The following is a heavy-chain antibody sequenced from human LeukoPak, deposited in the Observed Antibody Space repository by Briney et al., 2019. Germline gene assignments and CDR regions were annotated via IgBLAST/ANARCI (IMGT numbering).Heavy chain of an antibody. J-gene: IGHJ5*02. CDR3: ARDYALVGAQSSWFDP. D-gene: IGHD1-26*01. CDR2: IYYSGST. Sequence: SETLSLTCTVSGGSISSSSYYWGWIRQPPGKGLEWIGSIYYSGSTYYNPSLKSRVTISVDTSKNQFSLKLSSVTAADTAVYYCARDYALVGAQSSWFDPWGQGTLVTVSS. V-gene: IGHV4-39*07. CDR1: GGSISSSSYY.